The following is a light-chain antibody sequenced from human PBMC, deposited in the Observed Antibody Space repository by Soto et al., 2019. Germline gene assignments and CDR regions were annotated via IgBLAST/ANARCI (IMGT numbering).Light chain of an antibody. Sequence: DIQMTQSPSSVSASVGDRVTITCRASQGISSWLAWYQKKPGKAPNLLIYAASSLQSGVPSRFSGSESGTDFNLTISSLQPEDCAIYYCQQANSFPTTFGQGTRLEMK. J-gene: IGKJ5*01. CDR1: QGISSW. CDR2: AAS. CDR3: QQANSFPTT. V-gene: IGKV1-12*01.